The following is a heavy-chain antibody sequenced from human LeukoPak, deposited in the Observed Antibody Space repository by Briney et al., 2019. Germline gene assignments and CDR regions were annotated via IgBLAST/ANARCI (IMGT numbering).Heavy chain of an antibody. Sequence: GGSLRLSCAASGFTFSSYAMSWVRQAPGKGLEWVSAISGSGGSTYYADSVKGRFTISRDNSKNTLYLQMNSLRAEDTAVYYCARERGVGATHMYYFDYWSQGTLVTVSS. V-gene: IGHV3-23*01. CDR3: ARERGVGATHMYYFDY. CDR1: GFTFSSYA. J-gene: IGHJ4*02. CDR2: ISGSGGST. D-gene: IGHD1-26*01.